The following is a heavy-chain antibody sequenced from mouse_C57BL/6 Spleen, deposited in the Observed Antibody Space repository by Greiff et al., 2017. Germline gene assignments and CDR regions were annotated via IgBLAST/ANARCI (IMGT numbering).Heavy chain of an antibody. J-gene: IGHJ1*03. CDR3: ARQNWYWYFDV. V-gene: IGHV1-61*01. CDR2: IYPSDSET. D-gene: IGHD4-1*01. CDR1: GYTFTSYW. Sequence: QVQLQQPGAELVRPGSSVKLSCKASGYTFTSYWMDWVKQRPGQGLDWIGNIYPSDSETHYNQKFKDKATLTVDKSSSTAYMQLSSLTSEDSAVYYGARQNWYWYFDVWGTGTTVTVSS.